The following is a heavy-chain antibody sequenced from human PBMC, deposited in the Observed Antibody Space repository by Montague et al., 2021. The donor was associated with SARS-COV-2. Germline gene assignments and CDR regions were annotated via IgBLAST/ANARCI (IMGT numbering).Heavy chain of an antibody. Sequence: CAISGDRVWRNTAAWNWIRQSPSGGLEWLGRTNYRSKWTSDYATSVEGRISIDPDTSKNQFFLHLRSVTPEDTGVYYCVRDTGSAQAGFDAWGQGTLVTVSS. CDR3: VRDTGSAQAGFDA. D-gene: IGHD4-17*01. CDR1: GDRVWRNTAA. CDR2: TNYRSKWTS. V-gene: IGHV6-1*01. J-gene: IGHJ4*02.